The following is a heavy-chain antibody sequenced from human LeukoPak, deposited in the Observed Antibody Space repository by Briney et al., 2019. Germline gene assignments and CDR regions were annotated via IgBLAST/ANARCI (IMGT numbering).Heavy chain of an antibody. V-gene: IGHV3-21*06. Sequence: PGGSLRLSCAASGFTFRKYWMTWFRQAPGKGLEWVSSITSGGTYTYYADSVKGRFTTSRDNAKNSLSLQLSSLRAEDTAVYYCTRGHYDILTASYKWTPDYWGQGILVTVSS. CDR1: GFTFRKYW. J-gene: IGHJ4*02. CDR3: TRGHYDILTASYKWTPDY. CDR2: ITSGGTYT. D-gene: IGHD3-9*01.